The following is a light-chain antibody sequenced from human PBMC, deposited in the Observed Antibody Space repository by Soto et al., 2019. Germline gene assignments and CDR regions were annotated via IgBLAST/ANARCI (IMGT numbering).Light chain of an antibody. V-gene: IGLV2-14*01. J-gene: IGLJ2*01. CDR1: SNDVGAYDF. CDR2: EVS. Sequence: QSVLTQPASVSGSPGQSITISCSGTSNDVGAYDFVSWYQQHPGKAPKLMIFEVSHRPSGVSHRFSGSKSGNMASLTISGLQAEDEADYYCSAYTTSSALVVFGGGTKLTVL. CDR3: SAYTTSSALVV.